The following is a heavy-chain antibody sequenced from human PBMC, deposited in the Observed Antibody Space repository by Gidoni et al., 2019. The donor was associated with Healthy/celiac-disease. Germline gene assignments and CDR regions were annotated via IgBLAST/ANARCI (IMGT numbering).Heavy chain of an antibody. CDR1: GCSISSYY. CDR2: IDYSGRT. D-gene: IGHD5-12*01. J-gene: IGHJ4*02. V-gene: IGHV4-59*01. Sequence: QVQLQESGPGLVTPSETLSLTCPVSGCSISSYYWSWIRQPPGKGLEWIGYIDYSGRTNYNPYLKSRVTISVDTSKNQFSLKLSSVTAADTAVYYCARDVGDSGYERGYYCDYWGQGTLVTVSS. CDR3: ARDVGDSGYERGYYCDY.